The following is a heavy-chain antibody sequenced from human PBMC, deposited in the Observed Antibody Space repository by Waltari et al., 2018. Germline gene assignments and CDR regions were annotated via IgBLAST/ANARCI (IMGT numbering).Heavy chain of an antibody. CDR2: IYHSGST. CDR3: ASPSDCSSTSCYRGALDFDY. CDR1: GYSISSGYS. V-gene: IGHV4-38-2*02. Sequence: QVQLQESGPGLVKPSETLSLTCTVSGYSISSGYSWGWIRQPPGKGLAWIGSIYHSGSTYYNPSLKSRVTISVDTSKNQFSLKLSSVTAADTAVYYCASPSDCSSTSCYRGALDFDYWGQGTLVTVSS. D-gene: IGHD2-2*01. J-gene: IGHJ4*02.